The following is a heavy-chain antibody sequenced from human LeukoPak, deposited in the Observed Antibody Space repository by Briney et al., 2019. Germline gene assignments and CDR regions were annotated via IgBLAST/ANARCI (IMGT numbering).Heavy chain of an antibody. CDR3: ARSEHSSSSFDY. Sequence: PGGSLRLSCAASGFXLSSYSINWVRQAPGKGLEWVSYISSSSTHIYYADSVKGRFTISSDNARNSLYLQMNSLRAEDTATYYCARSEHSSSSFDYWGQGTLVTVSS. CDR1: GFXLSSYS. CDR2: ISSSSTHI. D-gene: IGHD6-6*01. V-gene: IGHV3-21*01. J-gene: IGHJ4*02.